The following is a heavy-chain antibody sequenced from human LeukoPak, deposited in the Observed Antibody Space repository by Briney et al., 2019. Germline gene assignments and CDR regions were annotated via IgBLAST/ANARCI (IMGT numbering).Heavy chain of an antibody. CDR3: ARAAWVYDFWSGYYSYYGMDV. V-gene: IGHV3-11*01. Sequence: GGSLRLSCAASGFTFSDYYMSWIRQAPGKGLEWVSYISSSGNTIYYADSVKGRFPISRDNAKNSLYLKMNRLRAEDTAVYYCARAAWVYDFWSGYYSYYGMDVWGQGTTVTVSS. J-gene: IGHJ6*02. CDR1: GFTFSDYY. CDR2: ISSSGNTI. D-gene: IGHD3-3*01.